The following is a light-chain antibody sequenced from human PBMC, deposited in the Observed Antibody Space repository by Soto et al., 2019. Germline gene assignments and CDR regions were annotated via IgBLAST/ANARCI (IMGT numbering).Light chain of an antibody. Sequence: QSALTQPRSVSGSPGQPVTISCTGTSGDVGYYNYVSWYQQHPGKAPKVMIYDVTERPSGVPDRFSGSKSGNTASLTISGLQAEDEADYYCCSYAGTPRYVLGTGTKVTVL. CDR2: DVT. CDR1: SGDVGYYNY. V-gene: IGLV2-11*01. CDR3: CSYAGTPRYV. J-gene: IGLJ1*01.